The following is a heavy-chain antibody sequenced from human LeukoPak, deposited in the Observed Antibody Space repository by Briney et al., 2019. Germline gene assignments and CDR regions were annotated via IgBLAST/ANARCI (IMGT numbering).Heavy chain of an antibody. D-gene: IGHD1-26*01. CDR2: INHSGST. CDR3: ARGRSNYYGMDV. CDR1: GGSISSYY. V-gene: IGHV4-34*01. J-gene: IGHJ6*02. Sequence: SETLSLTCTVSGGSISSYYWSWIRQPPGKGLEWIGEINHSGSTNYSPSLKSRVTMSVDASKNLFSLKVSSVTAADTAVYYCARGRSNYYGMDVWGQGTTVTVSS.